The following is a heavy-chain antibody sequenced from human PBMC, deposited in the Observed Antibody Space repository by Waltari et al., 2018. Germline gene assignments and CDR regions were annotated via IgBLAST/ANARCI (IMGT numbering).Heavy chain of an antibody. Sequence: QVQVVESGGGVVQPGRSLRLSCAASGFTFSSYAMHWVRQAPGKGREWGAVISDNGRNKDYPDAVKGRFTISRDNSKNTLYLQMNSLRAEDTAVYYCARGYCGGGSCYAADYWGQGTLVTVSS. V-gene: IGHV3-30*04. CDR1: GFTFSSYA. CDR3: ARGYCGGGSCYAADY. J-gene: IGHJ4*02. D-gene: IGHD2-15*01. CDR2: ISDNGRNK.